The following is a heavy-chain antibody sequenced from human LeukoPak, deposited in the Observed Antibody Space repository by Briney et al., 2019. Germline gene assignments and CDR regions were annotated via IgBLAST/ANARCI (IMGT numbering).Heavy chain of an antibody. V-gene: IGHV4-39*07. J-gene: IGHJ3*02. Sequence: SETLSLTCTVSGGSISSSNYYWSWIRQPPGKGLEWIGEINHSGSTNYNPSLKSRVTISVDTSKNQFSLKLSSVTAADTAVYYCARAGAVAGGKNAFDIWGQGTMVTVSS. D-gene: IGHD6-19*01. CDR1: GGSISSSNYY. CDR2: INHSGST. CDR3: ARAGAVAGGKNAFDI.